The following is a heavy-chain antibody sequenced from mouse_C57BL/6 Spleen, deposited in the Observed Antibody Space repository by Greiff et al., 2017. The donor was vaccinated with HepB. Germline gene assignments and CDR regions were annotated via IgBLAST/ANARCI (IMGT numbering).Heavy chain of an antibody. CDR1: GYTFTSYW. CDR2: IDPSDSET. CDR3: ARGYYCGSSPYAMDY. D-gene: IGHD1-1*01. V-gene: IGHV1-52*01. J-gene: IGHJ4*01. Sequence: VQLQQPGAELVRPGSSVKLSCKASGYTFTSYWMHWVKQRPIQGLEWIGNIDPSDSETHYNQKFKDKATLTVDKSSSTAYMQLSSLTSEDSAVYYWARGYYCGSSPYAMDYWGQGTSVTVSS.